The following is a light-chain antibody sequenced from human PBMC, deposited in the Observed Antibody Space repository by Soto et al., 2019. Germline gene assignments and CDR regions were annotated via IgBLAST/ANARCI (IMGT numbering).Light chain of an antibody. CDR2: EVS. J-gene: IGLJ1*01. Sequence: QSALTQPASVSGSPGQSIAISCTGTSGDIGGYNYVSWYQQHPGKAPKLIIHEVSNRPSGVSDRFSGSKSGNTAYLANSGLQYDDEADYYCSSPTLYRTRVFGTGTKLTVL. CDR1: SGDIGGYNY. CDR3: SSPTLYRTRV. V-gene: IGLV2-14*01.